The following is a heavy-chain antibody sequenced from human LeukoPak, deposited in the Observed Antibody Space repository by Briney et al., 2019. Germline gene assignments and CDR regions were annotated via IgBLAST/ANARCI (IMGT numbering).Heavy chain of an antibody. D-gene: IGHD1-26*01. V-gene: IGHV4-39*07. CDR2: IYYSGST. CDR1: GGSISSSSYY. J-gene: IGHJ5*02. Sequence: SETLSLTCTVSGGSISSSSYYWGWIRQPPGKGLEWIGSIYYSGSTYYNPSLESRVTISVDTSKNQFSLKLSSVTAADTAVYYCASRWELFSWGQGTLVTVSS. CDR3: ASRWELFS.